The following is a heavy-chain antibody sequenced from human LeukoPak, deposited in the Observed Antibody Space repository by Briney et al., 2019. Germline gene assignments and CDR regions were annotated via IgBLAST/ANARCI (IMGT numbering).Heavy chain of an antibody. Sequence: SETLSLTCAVYGGSFSGYYWSWIRQPPGKGLEWIGEINHSGSTNYNPSLKSRATISVDTSKNQFSLKLSSVTAADTAVYYCARVAVAGYYFDYWGQGTLVTVSS. V-gene: IGHV4-34*01. CDR2: INHSGST. D-gene: IGHD6-19*01. CDR1: GGSFSGYY. J-gene: IGHJ4*02. CDR3: ARVAVAGYYFDY.